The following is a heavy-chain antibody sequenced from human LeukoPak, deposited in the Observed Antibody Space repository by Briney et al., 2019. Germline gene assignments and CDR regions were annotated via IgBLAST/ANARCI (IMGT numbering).Heavy chain of an antibody. J-gene: IGHJ4*02. Sequence: PSETLSLTYAVYGGSFSGYYWSWIRQPPGKGLEWIGEINHSGSTNYNPSLKSRVTISVDTSKNQFSLNLSSVTAADTAVYYCARRIWYHDILTAYNIWGQGTPVTVSS. CDR3: ARRIWYHDILTAYNI. D-gene: IGHD3-9*01. CDR1: GGSFSGYY. CDR2: INHSGST. V-gene: IGHV4-34*01.